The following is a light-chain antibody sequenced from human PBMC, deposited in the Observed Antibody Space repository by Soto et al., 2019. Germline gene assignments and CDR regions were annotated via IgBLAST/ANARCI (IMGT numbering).Light chain of an antibody. V-gene: IGLV2-11*01. J-gene: IGLJ2*01. CDR1: SSDVGGYNS. CDR3: CSYAGSYTLVV. Sequence: QSALTQPRSVSGSPGQSVTISCTGTSSDVGGYNSVSWYQQHPGKAPKLMIYDVNKRPSGVPDRFSGSKSGNTASLTISGLQAEDEADYYCCSYAGSYTLVVFGGGTKVTVL. CDR2: DVN.